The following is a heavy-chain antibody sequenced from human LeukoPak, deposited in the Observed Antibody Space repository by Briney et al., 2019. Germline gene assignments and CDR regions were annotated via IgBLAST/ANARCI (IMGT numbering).Heavy chain of an antibody. V-gene: IGHV1-8*01. J-gene: IGHJ4*02. Sequence: ASVKVSCKASGYTFTSYDINWVRQATGQGLEWMGWMNPNSGNTGYAQKFQGRVTMTRNTSISTAYMELSSLRSEDTAVYYCARADGYQGTEGYWGQGTLVTVPP. CDR2: MNPNSGNT. CDR3: ARADGYQGTEGY. D-gene: IGHD5-24*01. CDR1: GYTFTSYD.